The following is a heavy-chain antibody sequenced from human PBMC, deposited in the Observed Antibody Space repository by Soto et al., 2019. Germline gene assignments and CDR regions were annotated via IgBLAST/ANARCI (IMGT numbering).Heavy chain of an antibody. CDR3: ARDGQYRTDGFDI. Sequence: EAQLLESGGGSVRPWGSLRLSCADSGCTFSSHGMSWIRQAPGKGLEWISGLSRGGGSTYYVDSVKGRFTISRDNAKNTLDLIMKSLRVEDTALYYCARDGQYRTDGFDIWGQGTMVTVSS. CDR2: LSRGGGST. CDR1: GCTFSSHG. D-gene: IGHD5-12*01. J-gene: IGHJ3*02. V-gene: IGHV3-23*01.